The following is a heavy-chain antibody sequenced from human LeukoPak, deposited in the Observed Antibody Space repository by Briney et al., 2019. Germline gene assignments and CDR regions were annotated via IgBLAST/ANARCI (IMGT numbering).Heavy chain of an antibody. J-gene: IGHJ4*02. D-gene: IGHD3-22*01. Sequence: SETLSLTCTVSGGSITSYYWSWIRQPPGKGLECIGYIYYSGTTYYNPSLNSRVTISLDTSKNQFSLKLSSVTAADTAIYYCARDTTNVYYYDTSGYDHWGQGTLVTVSS. CDR2: IYYSGTT. CDR3: ARDTTNVYYYDTSGYDH. V-gene: IGHV4-59*01. CDR1: GGSITSYY.